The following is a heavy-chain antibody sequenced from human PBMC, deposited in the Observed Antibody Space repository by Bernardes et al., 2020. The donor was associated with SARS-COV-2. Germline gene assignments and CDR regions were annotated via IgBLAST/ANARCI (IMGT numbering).Heavy chain of an antibody. J-gene: IGHJ3*01. Sequence: GGSLRLSCAASGFTFSNAGMSWVRQAPGKGLEWVGRIRSKSDGGTKDYAVPVKGRVTISRDDSKNTLYLQMNSLKTEATAGYYCTTVPRDTFFGVVKIGPPAWGQSTIVTVSS. CDR2: IRSKSDGGTK. D-gene: IGHD3-3*01. CDR1: GFTFSNAG. V-gene: IGHV3-15*01. CDR3: TTVPRDTFFGVVKIGPPA.